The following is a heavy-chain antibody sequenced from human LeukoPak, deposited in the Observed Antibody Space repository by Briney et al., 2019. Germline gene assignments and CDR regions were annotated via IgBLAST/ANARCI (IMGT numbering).Heavy chain of an antibody. J-gene: IGHJ4*02. Sequence: SETLSLTCTVSGGSISSYYWSWIRQPAGKGLEWIGRIYTSGSTNYNPSLKSRVTMSVDTSKNQFSLKLSSVTAADTAVYYCARGGHITMVRGVPFDYWGQGTLVTVSS. CDR1: GGSISSYY. CDR3: ARGGHITMVRGVPFDY. D-gene: IGHD3-10*01. CDR2: IYTSGST. V-gene: IGHV4-4*07.